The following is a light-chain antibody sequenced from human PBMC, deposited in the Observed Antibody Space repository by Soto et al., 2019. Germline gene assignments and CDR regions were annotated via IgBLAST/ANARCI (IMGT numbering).Light chain of an antibody. Sequence: QSVLTQPPSASASPGQSVTISCTGTSSDVGGYNYVSWYQQHPGKAPKLMIYEVSKRPSGVPDRFSGSKSGNTASLTVSGFQAEDKADYYCSSYAGSNNYVFGTGTKVTVL. CDR3: SSYAGSNNYV. J-gene: IGLJ1*01. V-gene: IGLV2-8*01. CDR2: EVS. CDR1: SSDVGGYNY.